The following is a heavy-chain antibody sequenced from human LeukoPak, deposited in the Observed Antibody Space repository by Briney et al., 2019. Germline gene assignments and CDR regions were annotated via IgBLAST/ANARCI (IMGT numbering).Heavy chain of an antibody. Sequence: GASVTVSCKASGYTLATHDFNWVRQATGQGLEWMGWMNPNNGNTGSGQKFQGRLTMARDTSINTAYMELSSLRSDDTAVYFCARGRRQRAATDKEYNYYYVMDVWGLGTTVAVSS. V-gene: IGHV1-8*01. CDR1: GYTLATHD. J-gene: IGHJ6*02. CDR2: MNPNNGNT. D-gene: IGHD3-22*01. CDR3: ARGRRQRAATDKEYNYYYVMDV.